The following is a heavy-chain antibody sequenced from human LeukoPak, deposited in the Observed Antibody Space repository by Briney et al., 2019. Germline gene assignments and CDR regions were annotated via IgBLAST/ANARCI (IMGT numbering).Heavy chain of an antibody. CDR1: GYSFTSYW. D-gene: IGHD3-22*01. CDR2: IYPGDSDT. J-gene: IGHJ4*02. V-gene: IGHV5-51*01. CDR3: ARVYYYDSSGYYWSSLDY. Sequence: GESLKISCKGSGYSFTSYWIGWVRQMPGKGLEWMGIIYPGDSDTRYSPSFQGQVTISADKSISTAYLQWSSPKASDTAMYYCARVYYYDSSGYYWSSLDYWGQGTLVTVSS.